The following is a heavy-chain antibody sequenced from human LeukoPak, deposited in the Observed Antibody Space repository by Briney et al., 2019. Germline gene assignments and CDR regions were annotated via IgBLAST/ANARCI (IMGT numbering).Heavy chain of an antibody. CDR2: IYTSGNT. CDR3: AKAGIGYCSGGSCPRLFDY. V-gene: IGHV4-61*02. D-gene: IGHD2-15*01. Sequence: SETLSLTCTVSGGSISSGNYYWSWIRQPAGKGLEWLGRIYTSGNTNYNPSLKSRVTISVDTSKNQFSLKLSSVTAADTAVYYCAKAGIGYCSGGSCPRLFDYWGQGTLVTVSS. J-gene: IGHJ4*02. CDR1: GGSISSGNYY.